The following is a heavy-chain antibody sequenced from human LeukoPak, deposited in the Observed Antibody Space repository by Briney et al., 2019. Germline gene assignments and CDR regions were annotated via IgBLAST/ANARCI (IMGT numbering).Heavy chain of an antibody. Sequence: GGSLRLSCAASGFTFSDYYMSWIRQAPGKGLEWVSYISSSGSTIYYADSVKGRFTISRDNAKNSLYLQMNSLRAEDTAVYYCARVRGYYYDSSGSWTYYFDYWGQGTLVAVSS. CDR1: GFTFSDYY. CDR2: ISSSGSTI. J-gene: IGHJ4*02. D-gene: IGHD3-22*01. CDR3: ARVRGYYYDSSGSWTYYFDY. V-gene: IGHV3-11*04.